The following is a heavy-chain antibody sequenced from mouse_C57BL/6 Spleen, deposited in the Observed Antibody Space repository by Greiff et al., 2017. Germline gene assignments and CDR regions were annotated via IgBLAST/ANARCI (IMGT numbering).Heavy chain of an antibody. CDR1: GYTFTSYW. CDR3: AGYCGSRFAY. Sequence: EVQLLQSGTVLARPGASVKMSCKTSGYTFTSYWMHWVKQRPGQGLEWIGAIYPGNSGTSYNQKFKGKAKLTAVTSASTAYMELGSLTNEDSAVYYCAGYCGSRFAYWGQGTLVTVSA. V-gene: IGHV1-5*01. CDR2: IYPGNSGT. D-gene: IGHD1-1*01. J-gene: IGHJ3*01.